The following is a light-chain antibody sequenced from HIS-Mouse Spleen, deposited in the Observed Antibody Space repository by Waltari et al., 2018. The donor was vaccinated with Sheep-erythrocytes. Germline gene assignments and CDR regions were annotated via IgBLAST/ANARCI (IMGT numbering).Light chain of an antibody. CDR3: CSYAGSYTVV. CDR2: DVS. J-gene: IGLJ2*01. Sequence: QSALTQPRSVSGSPGQSVTISCTGTSSDVGGYNYDSWYQQHPGKTPKLMCYDVSKRPSGVPYRFSGSKAGNTASLTISGLQAEDEADYYCCSYAGSYTVVFGGGTKLTVL. V-gene: IGLV2-11*01. CDR1: SSDVGGYNY.